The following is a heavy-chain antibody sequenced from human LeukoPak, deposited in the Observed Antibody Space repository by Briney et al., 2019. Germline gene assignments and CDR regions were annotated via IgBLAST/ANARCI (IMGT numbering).Heavy chain of an antibody. J-gene: IGHJ4*02. D-gene: IGHD5-12*01. V-gene: IGHV3-48*02. CDR2: ISSSSSLL. CDR1: GFTFSSYA. Sequence: PGGSLRLSCAASGFTFSSYAMNWVRQAPGRGLEWVSYISSSSSLLYYADSVKGRFTISRDNAKNSLYLQMNSLRDEDTAVYYCARDGPGGGYDSDCWGQGTLVTVSS. CDR3: ARDGPGGGYDSDC.